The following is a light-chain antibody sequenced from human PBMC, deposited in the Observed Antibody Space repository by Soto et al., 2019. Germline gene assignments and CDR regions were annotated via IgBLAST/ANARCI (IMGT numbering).Light chain of an antibody. V-gene: IGLV3-21*04. CDR3: QVWDSSSDHVV. Sequence: SSELTQPPSVSVAPGKTARLTCGGNNIGSESVHWYQQKPGQAPVLVIYYDSHRPSGIPERFSGSNSGNTATLTISRVEAGDEADYYCQVWDSSSDHVVFGGGTKLTVL. J-gene: IGLJ2*01. CDR1: NIGSES. CDR2: YDS.